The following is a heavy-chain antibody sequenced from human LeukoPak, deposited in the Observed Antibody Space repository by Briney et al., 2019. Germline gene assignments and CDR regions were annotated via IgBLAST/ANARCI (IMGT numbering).Heavy chain of an antibody. CDR3: ASLTGDHYYYYYMDV. Sequence: GASVKVSCKASGYTFTSYDINWVRQATGQGLEWMGWMNPNSGNTGYAQKFQGRVTMTRNTSISTAYMELSSLRSEDTAVYYCASLTGDHYYYYYMDVWGKGTTVTVSS. J-gene: IGHJ6*03. V-gene: IGHV1-8*01. D-gene: IGHD7-27*01. CDR2: MNPNSGNT. CDR1: GYTFTSYD.